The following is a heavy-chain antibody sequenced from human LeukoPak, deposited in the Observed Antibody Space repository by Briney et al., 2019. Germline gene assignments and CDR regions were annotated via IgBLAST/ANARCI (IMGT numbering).Heavy chain of an antibody. V-gene: IGHV1-2*02. CDR2: INPNSGGT. CDR3: VRIPYYYDSSGYSDDAFDI. Sequence: GASVKVSCKASGYTFTGYYMHWVRQAPGQGLEWMGWINPNSGGTNYAQKFQGRVTISVDTPKNQFSLKLSSVTAADTAVYYCVRIPYYYDSSGYSDDAFDIWGQGTMVTVSS. CDR1: GYTFTGYY. D-gene: IGHD3-22*01. J-gene: IGHJ3*02.